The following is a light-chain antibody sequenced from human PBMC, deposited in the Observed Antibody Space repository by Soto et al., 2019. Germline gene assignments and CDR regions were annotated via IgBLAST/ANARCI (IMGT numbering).Light chain of an antibody. J-gene: IGKJ1*01. V-gene: IGKV3-15*01. Sequence: IVLTKSPGTLSLSPGERATLSCRASQSVSSSSLAWYQQKPGQLPRLVISGASTRATGVPARFSSRWSGKEFTLTSSILHSEYFAVYYWQQYNNWPRTFGQGTKVDVK. CDR1: QSVSSS. CDR2: GAS. CDR3: QQYNNWPRT.